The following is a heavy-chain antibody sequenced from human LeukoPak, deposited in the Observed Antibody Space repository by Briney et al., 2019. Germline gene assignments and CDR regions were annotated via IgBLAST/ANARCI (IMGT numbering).Heavy chain of an antibody. J-gene: IGHJ4*02. CDR1: GITFTSYA. V-gene: IGHV1-69*13. CDR3: AREKVYAGSYGDYRLFDY. D-gene: IGHD4-17*01. Sequence: GASVKVSCKASGITFTSYAISWVRQAPGQGLEWMGAIVPIYDVTNYAQSFRGRVTMTADESTSTAYMELGSLTSEDTAVYYCAREKVYAGSYGDYRLFDYWGQGTLVTVSS. CDR2: IVPIYDVT.